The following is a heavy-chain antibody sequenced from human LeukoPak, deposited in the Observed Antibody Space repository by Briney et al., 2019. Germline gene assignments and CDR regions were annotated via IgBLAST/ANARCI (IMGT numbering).Heavy chain of an antibody. CDR3: AGYYYDSSGYYDAFDI. V-gene: IGHV1-69*05. Sequence: ASVKVSCKASGGTFSSYAISWVRQAPGQGLEWMGGIIPIFGTANYAQKFQGRVTITMDESTSTAYMELSSLRSEDTAVYYCAGYYYDSSGYYDAFDIWGQGTMVTVSS. CDR2: IIPIFGTA. D-gene: IGHD3-22*01. J-gene: IGHJ3*02. CDR1: GGTFSSYA.